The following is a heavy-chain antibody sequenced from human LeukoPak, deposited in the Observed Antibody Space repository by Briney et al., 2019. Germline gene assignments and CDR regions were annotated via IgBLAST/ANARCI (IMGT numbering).Heavy chain of an antibody. Sequence: ASVTVSCKASGYTFTSYGISWVRQAPGQGLEWMGWISPYNGYTKYAQKLQGRVTMTTDTSTSTAYMELRSLRSDDTAVYYCARGGGTYYYDISGYPDYWGQGTLVTVSS. V-gene: IGHV1-18*01. CDR1: GYTFTSYG. CDR3: ARGGGTYYYDISGYPDY. CDR2: ISPYNGYT. D-gene: IGHD3-22*01. J-gene: IGHJ4*02.